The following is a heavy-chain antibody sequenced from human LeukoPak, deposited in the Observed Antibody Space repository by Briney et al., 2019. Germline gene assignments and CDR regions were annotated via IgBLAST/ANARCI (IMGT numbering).Heavy chain of an antibody. V-gene: IGHV4-59*08. CDR3: AREDYYNSGGYYLDY. Sequence: PSETLSLTCTVSGGSISSYYWGWIRQPPGKGLEWIGNIYHSGSTNYSPSLKSRVTISVDTSKNQFSLKLSSVTAADTAVYFCAREDYYNSGGYYLDYWGQGTLVTVSS. D-gene: IGHD3-22*01. CDR2: IYHSGST. CDR1: GGSISSYY. J-gene: IGHJ4*02.